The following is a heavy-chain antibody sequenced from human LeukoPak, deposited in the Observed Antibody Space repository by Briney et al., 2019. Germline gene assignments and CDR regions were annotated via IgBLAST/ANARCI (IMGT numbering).Heavy chain of an antibody. D-gene: IGHD3-22*01. CDR1: NGSISSNTYF. V-gene: IGHV4-61*02. Sequence: SHTPSLTCTVSNGSISSNTYFWSWIRQPAGKGLEWIGRMSSSGISTYSPSLKSRVTISIDTSKNQFSLKLSSVTAADTAVYFCARGPYSYDSSGAFDIWGQGTMVTVSS. J-gene: IGHJ3*02. CDR2: MSSSGIS. CDR3: ARGPYSYDSSGAFDI.